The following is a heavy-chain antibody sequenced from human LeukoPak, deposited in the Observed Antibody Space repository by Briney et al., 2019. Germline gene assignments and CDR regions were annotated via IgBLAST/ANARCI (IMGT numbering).Heavy chain of an antibody. D-gene: IGHD3-3*02. CDR3: ARGISFDY. CDR1: GGSFSGYY. Sequence: SETLSLTCAVYGGSFSGYYWSWIRQPPGKGLEWIGEINHSGSTNYNPSLKSRVTISVDTSKNQFSLKLSSVTAADTAVYYCARGISFDYWGQGTLVTVSS. CDR2: INHSGST. V-gene: IGHV4-34*01. J-gene: IGHJ4*02.